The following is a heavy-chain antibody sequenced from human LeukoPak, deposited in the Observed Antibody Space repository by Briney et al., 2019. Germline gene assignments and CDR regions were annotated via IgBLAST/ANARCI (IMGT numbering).Heavy chain of an antibody. CDR2: IYYSGST. CDR1: GGSISSYY. D-gene: IGHD5-12*01. CDR3: ARDKGGSEDS. J-gene: IGHJ4*02. V-gene: IGHV4-59*01. Sequence: KTSETLSLTCTVSGGSISSYYWSWIRQPPGKGLEWIGYIYYSGSTNYNPSLKSRVTISVDTSKNQFSLKLSSVTAADTAVYYCARDKGGSEDSWGQGTLVTVSS.